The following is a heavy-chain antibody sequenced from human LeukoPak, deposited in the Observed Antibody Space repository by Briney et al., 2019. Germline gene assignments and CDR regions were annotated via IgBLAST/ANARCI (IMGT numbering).Heavy chain of an antibody. CDR3: ATDIVVVPAAIRSGDY. CDR2: INPIGGST. V-gene: IGHV1-46*03. CDR1: GYTFTSYY. Sequence: ASVKVSCKASGYTFTSYYMHWVRQAPGQGLEWMGIINPIGGSTSYAQKFQGRVTMTRDTSTSTVYMELSRLRPEDTAVYYCATDIVVVPAAIRSGDYWGQGTLVTVSS. D-gene: IGHD2-2*02. J-gene: IGHJ4*02.